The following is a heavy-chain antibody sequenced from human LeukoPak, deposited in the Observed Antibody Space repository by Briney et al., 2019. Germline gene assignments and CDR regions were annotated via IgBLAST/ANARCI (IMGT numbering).Heavy chain of an antibody. D-gene: IGHD4-23*01. CDR3: AKCGGFFGQLLY. CDR1: GFTFRSYA. J-gene: IGHJ4*02. CDR2: ISGSGAKT. V-gene: IGHV3-23*01. Sequence: GGSLRLSCEASGFTFRSYAMTWVRQAPGKGLEWVSAISGSGAKTYYADSVKGRFTISRDNSRNTLYLQMNSLRAEDTAVYYCAKCGGFFGQLLYWGQGTLVTVSS.